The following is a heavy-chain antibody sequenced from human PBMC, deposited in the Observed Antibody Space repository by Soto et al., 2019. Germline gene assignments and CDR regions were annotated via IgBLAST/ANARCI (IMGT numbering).Heavy chain of an antibody. V-gene: IGHV6-1*01. D-gene: IGHD3-10*01. CDR3: ARDHGTVLWLGELFDYSLYGMDV. CDR2: TYYRSKWYN. Sequence: SQTLSLTCAISGDSVSSNSAAWNWIRQSPSRGLEWLGRTYYRSKWYNDYAVSVKSRITINPDTSKNQFSLQLNSVTPEETAVYYCARDHGTVLWLGELFDYSLYGMDVWGQGTTVTVYS. J-gene: IGHJ6*02. CDR1: GDSVSSNSAA.